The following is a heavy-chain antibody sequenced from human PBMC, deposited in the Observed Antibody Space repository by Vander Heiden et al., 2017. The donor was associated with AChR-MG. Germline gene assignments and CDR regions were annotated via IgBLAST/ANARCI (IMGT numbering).Heavy chain of an antibody. CDR2: LYYSGST. V-gene: IGHV4-39*01. J-gene: IGHJ4*02. CDR3: GRLVAYDNSGYSLVGGRFFDY. D-gene: IGHD3-22*01. Sequence: QLQLQESGPGLVKPSETLSITCTVSGGSIRRSRYYWGWFRQPPGKGLEWIGSLYYSGSTYYNPSLKSRVTISVDTSRNQFSLSLSSVTAADTAVYYCGRLVAYDNSGYSLVGGRFFDYWGQGILVTISS. CDR1: GGSIRRSRYY.